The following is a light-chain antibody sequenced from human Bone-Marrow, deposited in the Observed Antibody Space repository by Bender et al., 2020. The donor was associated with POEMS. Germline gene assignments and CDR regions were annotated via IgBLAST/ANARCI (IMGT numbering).Light chain of an antibody. Sequence: SYELTQPPSVSVSPGQTANITCSGDEMGDKYTAWYQQRPGQSPSLVIYQDNKRPSGILERFSGSISGNTATLTISVTQGLDEADYYCQTWDSSTAVFGTGTKVTVL. CDR2: QDN. CDR1: EMGDKY. J-gene: IGLJ1*01. CDR3: QTWDSSTAV. V-gene: IGLV3-1*01.